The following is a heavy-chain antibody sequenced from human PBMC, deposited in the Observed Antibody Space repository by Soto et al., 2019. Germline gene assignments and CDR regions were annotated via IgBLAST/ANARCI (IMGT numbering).Heavy chain of an antibody. J-gene: IGHJ5*02. CDR1: GGTFSSYA. D-gene: IGHD2-15*01. Sequence: QVQLVQSGAEVKKPGSSVKVSCKASGGTFSSYAISWVRQAPGQGLEWMGGIIPIFGTANYAQKFQGRVTITADKSTSTAYMELSSLRSEDTAVYYCVREGYCSGGSCGAWFDPWGQGTLVTVSS. V-gene: IGHV1-69*06. CDR2: IIPIFGTA. CDR3: VREGYCSGGSCGAWFDP.